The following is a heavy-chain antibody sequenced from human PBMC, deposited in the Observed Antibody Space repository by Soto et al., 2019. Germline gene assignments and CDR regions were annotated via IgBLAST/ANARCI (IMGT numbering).Heavy chain of an antibody. V-gene: IGHV4-31*03. CDR2: IYYSGST. J-gene: IGHJ5*02. D-gene: IGHD1-1*01. CDR3: ARWKRAYNWFDP. CDR1: GGSISSGGYY. Sequence: QVQLQESGPGLVKPSQTLSLTCTVSGGSISSGGYYWSWIRQHPGKGLEWIGYIYYSGSTYYNPSLKSRXXIXVXXSKNQFSLKLSSVTAADTAVYYCARWKRAYNWFDPWGQGTLVTVSS.